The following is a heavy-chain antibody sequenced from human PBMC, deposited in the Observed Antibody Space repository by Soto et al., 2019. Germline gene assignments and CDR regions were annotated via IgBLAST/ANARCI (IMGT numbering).Heavy chain of an antibody. CDR2: IYPGDSDV. V-gene: IGHV5-51*01. Sequence: GESLKISCKASGYNFPNYWIVWVRQTPGKGLEWMGFIYPGDSDVRYSPSFQGQVTISADKSISTAYLQWRSLKASDTAMYYCARRPRYGEYGNYYYYYAMDVWGQGTTVTVSS. D-gene: IGHD4-17*01. CDR1: GYNFPNYW. CDR3: ARRPRYGEYGNYYYYYAMDV. J-gene: IGHJ6*02.